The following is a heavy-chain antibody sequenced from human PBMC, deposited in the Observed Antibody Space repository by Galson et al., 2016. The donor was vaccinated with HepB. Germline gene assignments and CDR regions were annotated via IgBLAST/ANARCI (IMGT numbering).Heavy chain of an antibody. CDR2: TYYRSKWYN. CDR3: VEQRKGAPYGMDV. J-gene: IGHJ6*02. Sequence: CAISGDSVSSNSAAWNWIRQSPSRGLEWLGRTYYRSKWYNDYAVSVKSRIIVNPDTSKNQFSLQLNSATPEDTAVYYCVEQRKGAPYGMDVWGQGTMVTVSS. CDR1: GDSVSSNSAA. D-gene: IGHD1/OR15-1a*01. V-gene: IGHV6-1*01.